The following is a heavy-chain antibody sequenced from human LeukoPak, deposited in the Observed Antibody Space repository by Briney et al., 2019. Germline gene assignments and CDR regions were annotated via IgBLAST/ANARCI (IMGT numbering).Heavy chain of an antibody. CDR2: ITSSSSYI. Sequence: PGGSLRLSCAVSGFTFSSYSMNWVRQAPGKGLEWVSSITSSSSYIYYADSVKGRFTISRDNSKNTLYLQMNSLRAEDTAVYYCAKGSYCSSTSCYPRPYYFDYWGQGTLVTVSS. V-gene: IGHV3-21*04. J-gene: IGHJ4*02. CDR1: GFTFSSYS. D-gene: IGHD2-2*01. CDR3: AKGSYCSSTSCYPRPYYFDY.